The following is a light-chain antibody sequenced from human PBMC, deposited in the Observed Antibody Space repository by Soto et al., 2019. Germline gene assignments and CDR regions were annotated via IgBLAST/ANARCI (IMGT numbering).Light chain of an antibody. CDR2: KAS. V-gene: IGKV1-5*03. CDR3: QQYNDYPLT. CDR1: QSISSW. J-gene: IGKJ4*01. Sequence: DIQMTQSPSTLSASVGDRVTITCRASQSISSWLAWYQQKPGKAPKLLMYKASNLESGVPSRFSGSGSGTEFILTISSLQPDDFAIYHCQQYNDYPLTFGGGIKVEIK.